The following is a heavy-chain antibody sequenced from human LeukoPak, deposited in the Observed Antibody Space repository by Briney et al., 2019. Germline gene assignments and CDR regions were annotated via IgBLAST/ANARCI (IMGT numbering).Heavy chain of an antibody. V-gene: IGHV3-74*01. Sequence: PGGSLRLSCAASGFTFNNYAMSWVRQAPGKGLVWVSRINSDGSSRTYADSVKGRFTISRDNAKNTLSLQMNSLRTEDTAVYYCAREVCIGGSCSVFDYWGQGTLVTVSS. CDR3: AREVCIGGSCSVFDY. CDR1: GFTFNNYA. J-gene: IGHJ4*02. CDR2: INSDGSSR. D-gene: IGHD2-15*01.